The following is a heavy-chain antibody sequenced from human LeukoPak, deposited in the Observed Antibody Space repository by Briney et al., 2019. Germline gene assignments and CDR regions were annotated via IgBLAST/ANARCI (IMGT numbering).Heavy chain of an antibody. CDR3: ARGYCSGGSCYSHFDP. V-gene: IGHV1-3*03. CDR1: GYTFTSYA. Sequence: GASVKVSCKASGYTFTSYAMHWVRQAPGQRLEWMGWINAGNGNTKYSQGFQGRVTITRDTSASTAYMELSSLRSEDMAVYYCARGYCSGGSCYSHFDPWGQGTLVTVSS. CDR2: INAGNGNT. D-gene: IGHD2-15*01. J-gene: IGHJ5*02.